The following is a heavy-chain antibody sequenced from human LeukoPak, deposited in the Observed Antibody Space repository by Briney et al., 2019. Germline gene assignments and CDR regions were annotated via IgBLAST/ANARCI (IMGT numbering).Heavy chain of an antibody. CDR1: GGSISSYY. V-gene: IGHV4-59*01. Sequence: SETLSLTCTVSGGSISSYYWSWIRQPPGKGLEWIGYIYYSGSTNYNPSLKSRVTISVDTSKNQFSLKLSSVTAADTAVYYCARGVSRGWYFDYGGRGPLVTVS. J-gene: IGHJ4*02. CDR3: ARGVSRGWYFDY. D-gene: IGHD6-19*01. CDR2: IYYSGST.